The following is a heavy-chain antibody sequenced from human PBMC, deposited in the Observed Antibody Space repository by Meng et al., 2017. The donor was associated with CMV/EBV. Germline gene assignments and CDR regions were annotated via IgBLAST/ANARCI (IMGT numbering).Heavy chain of an antibody. J-gene: IGHJ4*02. Sequence: ITCTDSGPTQLNPTHLLLCHFSVCCSSLSSSGDVFGRSRQAPGKALEWLAHIYWDEHTRYSTSLMNRHTNTKDSSKYQMFLTLTNMDPVDTATYYCARIAAAGRFDYWGQGTLVTVSS. D-gene: IGHD6-13*01. CDR1: CSSLSSSGDV. V-gene: IGHV2-5*02. CDR2: IYWDEHT. CDR3: ARIAAAGRFDY.